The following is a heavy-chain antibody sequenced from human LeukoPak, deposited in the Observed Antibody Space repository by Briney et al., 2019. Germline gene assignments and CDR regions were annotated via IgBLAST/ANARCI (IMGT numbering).Heavy chain of an antibody. Sequence: PGGSLGLSCAASGFTFSSYGMSWVRQAPGKGLEWVSAISGSGGSTYYADSVKGRFTISRDNSKNSLYLQMNSLRAEDTAVYYCARDIVVVPAAPPGGLDYWGQGTLVTVSS. J-gene: IGHJ4*02. V-gene: IGHV3-23*01. CDR1: GFTFSSYG. CDR2: ISGSGGST. CDR3: ARDIVVVPAAPPGGLDY. D-gene: IGHD2-2*01.